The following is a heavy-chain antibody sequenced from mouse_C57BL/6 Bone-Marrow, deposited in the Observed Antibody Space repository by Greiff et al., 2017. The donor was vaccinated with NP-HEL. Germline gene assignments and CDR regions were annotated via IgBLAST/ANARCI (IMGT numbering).Heavy chain of an antibody. D-gene: IGHD1-1*01. V-gene: IGHV1-81*01. CDR1: GYTFTSYG. J-gene: IGHJ2*01. CDR2: IYPRSGNT. Sequence: QVQLQQSGAELARPGASVKLSCKASGYTFTSYGISWVKQRTGQGLEWIGEIYPRSGNTYYIEKFKGKATLTADKSSSTAYMELRSLTSEDSAVYFCARGAITTVPLDYWGQGTTLTVSS. CDR3: ARGAITTVPLDY.